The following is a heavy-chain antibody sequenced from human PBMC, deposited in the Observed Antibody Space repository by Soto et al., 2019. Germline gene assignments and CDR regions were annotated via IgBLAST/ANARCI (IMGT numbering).Heavy chain of an antibody. CDR1: GGSVSNNSYY. CDR3: ARRPLVRGIIPYYFDD. V-gene: IGHV4-39*02. CDR2: VYYSGSA. D-gene: IGHD3-10*01. Sequence: SETLSLTCTVSGGSVSNNSYYWGWIRQPPGKRLEWIGSVYYSGSAYYNPSLKSRLTISVDTSMNHFSLKLSSVTAADTAIYYCARRPLVRGIIPYYFDDWGQGTLVTVSS. J-gene: IGHJ4*02.